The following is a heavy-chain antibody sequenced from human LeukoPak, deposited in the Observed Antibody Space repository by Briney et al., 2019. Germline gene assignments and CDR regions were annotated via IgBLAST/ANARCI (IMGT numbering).Heavy chain of an antibody. J-gene: IGHJ6*03. CDR3: ARESYYDFWSGYYYYYYYMDV. CDR2: IYHSGST. V-gene: IGHV4-30-2*01. Sequence: SETLSLTCTVSGGSISSGGYYWSWIRQPPGKGLEWIGYIYHSGSTYYNPSLKSRVTISVDRSKNQFSLKLSSVTAADTAVYYCARESYYDFWSGYYYYYYYMDVWGKGTTVTVSS. D-gene: IGHD3-3*01. CDR1: GGSISSGGYY.